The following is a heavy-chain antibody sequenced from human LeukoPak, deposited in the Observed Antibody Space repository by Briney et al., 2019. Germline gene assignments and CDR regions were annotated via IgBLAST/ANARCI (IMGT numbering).Heavy chain of an antibody. D-gene: IGHD1-1*01. J-gene: IGHJ6*02. CDR1: GFTFSDYY. Sequence: PGGSLRLSCAASGFTFSDYYMSWIRQAPGKGLEWVSYISSSGSTICYADSVKGRFTISRDNAKNSLYLQMNSLRAEDTAVYYCARDGPTTQMNYYYYYGMDVWGQGTTVTVSS. CDR2: ISSSGSTI. CDR3: ARDGPTTQMNYYYYYGMDV. V-gene: IGHV3-11*01.